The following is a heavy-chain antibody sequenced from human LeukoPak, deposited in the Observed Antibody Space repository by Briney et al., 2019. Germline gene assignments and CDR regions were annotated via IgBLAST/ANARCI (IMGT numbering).Heavy chain of an antibody. Sequence: PGGSPRLSCAASGFTFSSYGMHWVRQAPGKGLEWVAVISYDGSNKYYADSVKGRFTISRDNSKNTLYLQMNSLRAEDTAVYYCAKEPDYGGNSGDYWGQGTLVTVSS. V-gene: IGHV3-30*18. J-gene: IGHJ4*02. CDR3: AKEPDYGGNSGDY. D-gene: IGHD4-23*01. CDR2: ISYDGSNK. CDR1: GFTFSSYG.